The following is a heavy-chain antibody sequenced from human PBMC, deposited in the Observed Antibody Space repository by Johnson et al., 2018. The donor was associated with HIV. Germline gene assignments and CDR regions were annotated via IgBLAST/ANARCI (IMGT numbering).Heavy chain of an antibody. Sequence: VQLVESGGGLVQPGGSLRLSCAASGFTVSSNYMSWVRQAPGKGLEWVANIKQDGSEKYYVDSVKGRFTISRDNSKNTLYLQMNSLRAEDTAVYYCARGAASHAFDIWGQGTMVTVSS. CDR2: IKQDGSEK. J-gene: IGHJ3*02. CDR3: ARGAASHAFDI. CDR1: GFTVSSNY. V-gene: IGHV3-7*01. D-gene: IGHD2-15*01.